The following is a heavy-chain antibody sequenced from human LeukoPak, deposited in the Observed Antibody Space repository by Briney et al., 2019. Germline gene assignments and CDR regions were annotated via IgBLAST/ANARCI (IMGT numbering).Heavy chain of an antibody. CDR2: IVPGFDTV. J-gene: IGHJ5*02. D-gene: IGHD1-26*01. Sequence: ASVKVSCKASGGTFSNYAISWVRQAPGQGLEWMGGIVPGFDTVDYAQRFQDRVTITADESTGTAYMEMSSLRSEDTAMYYCARWDAHYHEGNNWFDPWGQGTLVTVSS. CDR3: ARWDAHYHEGNNWFDP. V-gene: IGHV1-69*13. CDR1: GGTFSNYA.